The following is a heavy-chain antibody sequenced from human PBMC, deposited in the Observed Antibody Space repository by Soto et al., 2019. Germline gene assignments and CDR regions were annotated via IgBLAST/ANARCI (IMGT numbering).Heavy chain of an antibody. CDR2: IYYSGST. J-gene: IGHJ6*02. Sequence: SETLSLTCTVSGGSISSGGYYWSWIRQHPGKGLEWIGYIYYSGSTYYNPSLKSRVTISVDTSKNQFSLKLSSVTAADTAVYYCARDRGLNYDFWSGYYGPYYYYGMDVWGQGTTVTVSS. CDR3: ARDRGLNYDFWSGYYGPYYYYGMDV. V-gene: IGHV4-31*03. D-gene: IGHD3-3*01. CDR1: GGSISSGGYY.